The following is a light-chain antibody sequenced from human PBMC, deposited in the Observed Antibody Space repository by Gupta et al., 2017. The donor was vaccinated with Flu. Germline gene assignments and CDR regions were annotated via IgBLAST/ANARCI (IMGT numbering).Light chain of an antibody. CDR2: DAS. CDR1: QSVSSY. V-gene: IGKV3-11*01. Sequence: DIVLTQSPATLSLSPGERATLSCRASQSVSSYLAWYQQKPGQAPRLLIYDASNRATGIPARCSGSGYGTDFTRTISSREPEDFAVYYCQQHSNWPPYTFGQGTNVEIK. J-gene: IGKJ2*01. CDR3: QQHSNWPPYT.